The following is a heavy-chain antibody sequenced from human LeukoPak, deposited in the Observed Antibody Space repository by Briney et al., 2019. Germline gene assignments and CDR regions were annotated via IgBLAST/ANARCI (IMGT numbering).Heavy chain of an antibody. Sequence: GVSLTLSCAASGFTFSSYEMNWVPQAPGKGREWVSSISSSSSYIYYADSVKGRFTIPRDNAKNSLYLQMNSLRAEDTAVYYCARHIVATSFDYWGQGTLVTVSS. CDR2: ISSSSSYI. CDR3: ARHIVATSFDY. D-gene: IGHD5-12*01. V-gene: IGHV3-21*01. CDR1: GFTFSSYE. J-gene: IGHJ4*02.